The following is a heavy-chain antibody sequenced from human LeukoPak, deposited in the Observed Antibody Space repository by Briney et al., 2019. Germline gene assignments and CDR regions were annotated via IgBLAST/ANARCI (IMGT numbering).Heavy chain of an antibody. J-gene: IGHJ4*02. Sequence: GASVKVSCKISGYSLTELAIHWGRQAPGKGLEWMGGSDPEDVKTSFAEKFQGRVTFTEDTSTDTAFMELSRLRSDDTAVYYCATFQAYANSGHLRPYFDYWGQGTLVTVSS. D-gene: IGHD3-22*01. V-gene: IGHV1-24*01. CDR3: ATFQAYANSGHLRPYFDY. CDR1: GYSLTELA. CDR2: SDPEDVKT.